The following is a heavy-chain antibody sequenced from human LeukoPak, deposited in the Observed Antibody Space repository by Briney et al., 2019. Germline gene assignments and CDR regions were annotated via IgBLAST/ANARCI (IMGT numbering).Heavy chain of an antibody. CDR2: IYHSGST. Sequence: SETLSLTCAVSGGSISSGGYSWSWLRQPPGTGLEWIGYIYHSGSTYYNPSLKSRVTISVDRSKNQFSLKLSSVTAADTAVYYCARGFRRIIVATKYGMDVWGQGTTVTVSS. D-gene: IGHD5-12*01. CDR1: GGSISSGGYS. J-gene: IGHJ6*02. CDR3: ARGFRRIIVATKYGMDV. V-gene: IGHV4-30-2*01.